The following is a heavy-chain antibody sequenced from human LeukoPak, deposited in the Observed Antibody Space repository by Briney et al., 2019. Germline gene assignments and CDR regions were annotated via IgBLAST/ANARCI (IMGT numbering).Heavy chain of an antibody. D-gene: IGHD1-26*01. CDR1: AFTFSSYT. J-gene: IGHJ4*02. CDR2: IISSNYI. CDR3: ARGNSGLDY. Sequence: GGSLRLSCAASAFTFSSYTMNWVRQAPGKGLEWVSSIISSNYIYYADSVKGRFTISRDDAKNSLYLQMNSLRAEDTAVYYCARGNSGLDYWGQGTLVTVSS. V-gene: IGHV3-21*01.